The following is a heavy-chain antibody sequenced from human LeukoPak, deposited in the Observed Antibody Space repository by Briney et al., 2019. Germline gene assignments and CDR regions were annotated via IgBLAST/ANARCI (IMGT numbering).Heavy chain of an antibody. V-gene: IGHV1-2*02. CDR3: ARALLRPRFDP. CDR1: GYTFTGYY. Sequence: ASVKVSCKASGYTFTGYYMHWVRQAPGQGLEWMGWINPNSGGTNYARKFQGRVTMTRDTSISTAYMELSRPRSDDTAVYYCARALLRPRFDPWGQGTLVTVSS. CDR2: INPNSGGT. D-gene: IGHD2-21*01. J-gene: IGHJ5*02.